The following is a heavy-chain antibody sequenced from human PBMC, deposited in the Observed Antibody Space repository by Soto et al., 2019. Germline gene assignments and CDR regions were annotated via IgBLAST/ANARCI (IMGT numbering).Heavy chain of an antibody. CDR1: GGSLSGGTNY. CDR2: IYYSGST. J-gene: IGHJ6*02. CDR3: ARFYGSGSYYYYYYGMDV. V-gene: IGHV4-30-4*01. Sequence: PSETLSLTCTVSGGSLSGGTNYWSWIRQPPGKGLEWIGYIYYSGSTYYNPSLKSRVTISVDTSKNQFSLKLSSVTAADTAVYYCARFYGSGSYYYYYYGMDVWGQGTTVTVSS. D-gene: IGHD3-10*01.